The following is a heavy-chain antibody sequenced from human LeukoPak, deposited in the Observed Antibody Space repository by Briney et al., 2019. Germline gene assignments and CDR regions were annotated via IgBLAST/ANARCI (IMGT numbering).Heavy chain of an antibody. CDR3: ASDLGVRGMDV. Sequence: SETLSLTCTVSGGSISSGSYYWSWTRQHPGKGLEWIGYLYYTWTTYYNPSLKRRIIISVDTSKTQFSLRLSSVSAADTAIYYCASDLGVRGMDVWGQGSTVTDSS. V-gene: IGHV4-31*03. D-gene: IGHD2-21*01. CDR1: GGSISSGSYY. J-gene: IGHJ6*01. CDR2: LYYTWTT.